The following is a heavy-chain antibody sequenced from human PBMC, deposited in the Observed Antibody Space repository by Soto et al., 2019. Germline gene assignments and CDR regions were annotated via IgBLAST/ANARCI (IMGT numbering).Heavy chain of an antibody. CDR1: GLTFSSYA. D-gene: IGHD6-6*01. CDR3: AKYLIAAREGDY. J-gene: IGHJ4*02. Sequence: EVQLLESGGGLVQPGGSLRLSCAASGLTFSSYAMSWVRQAPGKGLEWVSAISGSGGSTYYADSVKGRFTISRDNSKNTLYLQMNSLRAEDTAVYYCAKYLIAAREGDYWGQGTLVTVSS. V-gene: IGHV3-23*01. CDR2: ISGSGGST.